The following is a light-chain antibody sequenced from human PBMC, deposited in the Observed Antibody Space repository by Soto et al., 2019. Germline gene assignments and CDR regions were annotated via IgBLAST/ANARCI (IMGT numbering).Light chain of an antibody. CDR3: QKYNGEFA. CDR1: QGISYY. J-gene: IGKJ3*01. CDR2: DAS. Sequence: DIQMTQSPSSLSASVGDRVTITCRASQGISYYLAWYQQKPEKGPKLLIYDASTLQSGVPSRFSGSGSGIDFTLSISSLHPDDFTAYYCQKYNGEFAFGPGTKLHV. V-gene: IGKV1-27*01.